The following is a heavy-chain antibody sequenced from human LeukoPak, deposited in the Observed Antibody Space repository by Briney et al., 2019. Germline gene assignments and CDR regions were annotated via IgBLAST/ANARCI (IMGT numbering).Heavy chain of an antibody. J-gene: IGHJ5*01. V-gene: IGHV4-39*07. CDR1: GVSISRSSYY. CDR3: TRDSQLEWFYS. Sequence: NTSETLSLTCSVSGVSISRSSYYWGWIRQSPGEGLEWIGTIYYDGSTYYNPSLKSRVTISMDTSKNQFSLNLSSVTAADTAVYYCTRDSQLEWFYSWGQGALVTVSS. CDR2: IYYDGST. D-gene: IGHD3-10*01.